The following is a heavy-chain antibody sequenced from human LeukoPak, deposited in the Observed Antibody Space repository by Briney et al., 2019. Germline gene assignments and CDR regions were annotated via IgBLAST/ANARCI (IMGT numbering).Heavy chain of an antibody. J-gene: IGHJ6*03. Sequence: GGSLRLSCTASGFTFSNAWMTWVRQAPGKGLEWVGHIKSKTDGGTTDYAAPVKGRFSISRDDSKNTLYLQMSSLKTEDTAMYYCSTRRHGYNPPYYYYYYMDVWGKGTTVTVSS. CDR1: GFTFSNAW. V-gene: IGHV3-15*01. D-gene: IGHD5-24*01. CDR3: STRRHGYNPPYYYYYYMDV. CDR2: IKSKTDGGTT.